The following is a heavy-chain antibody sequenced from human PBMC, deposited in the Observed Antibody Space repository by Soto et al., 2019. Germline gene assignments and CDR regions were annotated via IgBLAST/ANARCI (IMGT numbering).Heavy chain of an antibody. CDR3: ARTTADYYDSSGYYYDFDY. CDR2: TYYSGST. J-gene: IGHJ4*02. Sequence: QVQLQESGPGLVKPSQTLSLTCTVSGGSISSGGYYWSWIRQHPGKGLEWIGYTYYSGSTYYNPSLKSRVTISVDTSKNQFSLKLSSVTAADTAVYYCARTTADYYDSSGYYYDFDYWGQGTLVTVSS. D-gene: IGHD3-22*01. V-gene: IGHV4-31*03. CDR1: GGSISSGGYY.